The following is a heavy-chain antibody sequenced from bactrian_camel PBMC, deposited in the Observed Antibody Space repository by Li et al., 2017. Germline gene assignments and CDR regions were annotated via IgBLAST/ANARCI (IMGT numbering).Heavy chain of an antibody. CDR2: KYTDGVET. CDR3: AADPSRELWVGYPPYKY. J-gene: IGHJ4*01. CDR1: GFTYSGYC. D-gene: IGHD5*01. Sequence: QVQLVESGGTLVQPGESLRLSCVGSGFTYSGYCMAWFRQAPGKGREGVASKYTDGVETYYADSVKGRFTISRDNAKNTLYLQMNSLKPEDTAVYYCAADPSRELWVGYPPYKYWGQGTQVTVS. V-gene: IGHV3S6*01.